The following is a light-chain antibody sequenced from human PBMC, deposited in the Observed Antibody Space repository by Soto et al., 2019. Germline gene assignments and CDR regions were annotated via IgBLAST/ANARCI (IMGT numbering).Light chain of an antibody. CDR3: QQYDNLPYT. V-gene: IGKV1-33*01. J-gene: IGKJ2*01. CDR1: QGISNY. CDR2: DAS. Sequence: DIQMTQSPSSLSASVGDRVSITCQASQGISNYLNWYQQKLGKAPKLLIYDASNLETGVPSRFSGSGSVTDFALTISSLQPEDIATYYSQQYDNLPYTFGQGTKLEIK.